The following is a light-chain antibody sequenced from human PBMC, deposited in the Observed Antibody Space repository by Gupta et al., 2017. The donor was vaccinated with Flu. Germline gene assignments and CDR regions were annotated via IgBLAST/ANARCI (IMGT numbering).Light chain of an antibody. CDR1: SSDVGGYVF. V-gene: IGLV2-14*01. Sequence: QSALTQPASVSGSPGQSITISCTGTSSDVGGYVFVSWYQQHPGKAPKLMIYEVNNRPSGVSNRFPGSKSGNAASLTISGLQAEDEADYYCSSFTTSSTVVFGGGTKLTVL. J-gene: IGLJ2*01. CDR3: SSFTTSSTVV. CDR2: EVN.